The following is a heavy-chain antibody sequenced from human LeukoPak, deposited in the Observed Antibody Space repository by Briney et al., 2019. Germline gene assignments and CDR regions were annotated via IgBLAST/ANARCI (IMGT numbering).Heavy chain of an antibody. D-gene: IGHD3/OR15-3a*01. J-gene: IGHJ4*02. CDR3: TAWTDLYDY. CDR2: IRSRSDGGTA. CDR1: GFTFSDAW. V-gene: IGHV3-15*01. Sequence: PGGSLRLSCAASGFTFSDAWMSWVCQAPGKGLDWVGRIRSRSDGGTADYAAPVKGRFIISRDDSRDTLYLQMNSLTIEDTAVYYCTAWTDLYDYWGQGTLVSVFS.